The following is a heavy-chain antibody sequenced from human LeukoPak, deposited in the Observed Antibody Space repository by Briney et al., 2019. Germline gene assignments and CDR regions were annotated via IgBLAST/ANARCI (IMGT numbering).Heavy chain of an antibody. CDR3: TSHGDFWSGYHPGEYYYGMDV. J-gene: IGHJ6*02. Sequence: PGGSLRLSCTASGFTFGDYAMSWVRQAPGKGLEWVGFIRSKAYGGTTEYAASVKGRFTISRDDSKSIAYLQMNSLKTEDTAVYYCTSHGDFWSGYHPGEYYYGMDVWGQGTKVTVSS. D-gene: IGHD3-3*01. V-gene: IGHV3-49*04. CDR1: GFTFGDYA. CDR2: IRSKAYGGTT.